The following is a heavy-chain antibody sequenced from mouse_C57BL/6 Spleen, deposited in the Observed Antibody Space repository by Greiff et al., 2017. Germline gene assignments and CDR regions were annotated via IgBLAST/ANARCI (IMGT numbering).Heavy chain of an antibody. D-gene: IGHD2-1*01. CDR1: GFTFSSYG. Sequence: DVMLVESGGDLVKPGGSLKLSCAASGFTFSSYGMSWVRQTPDKRLEWVATISSGGSYTYYPDSVKGRFTISRDNAKNTLYLQMSSLKSEDTAMYYCAPSYYGDAMDYWGQGTSVTVSP. V-gene: IGHV5-6*02. J-gene: IGHJ4*01. CDR3: APSYYGDAMDY. CDR2: ISSGGSYT.